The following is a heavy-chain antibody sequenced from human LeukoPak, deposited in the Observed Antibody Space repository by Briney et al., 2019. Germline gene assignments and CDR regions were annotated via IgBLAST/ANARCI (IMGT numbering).Heavy chain of an antibody. CDR3: TRNGGGLGY. CDR2: IYSGGST. D-gene: IGHD3-16*01. Sequence: GGSLRLSCAASGFTVSSNYMSWVRQAPGKGLEWVSVIYSGGSTYYADSVQGRFTTSRDTSRSTVFLQMNSLRVEDTAVYYCTRNGGGLGYWGQGTLVTVSS. CDR1: GFTVSSNY. V-gene: IGHV3-53*01. J-gene: IGHJ4*02.